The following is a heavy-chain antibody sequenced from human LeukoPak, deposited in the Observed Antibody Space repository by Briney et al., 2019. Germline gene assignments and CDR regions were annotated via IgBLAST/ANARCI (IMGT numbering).Heavy chain of an antibody. V-gene: IGHV4-38-2*02. CDR3: ARDHAYGDYFDY. J-gene: IGHJ4*02. CDR1: GYSISSGYY. CDR2: IYHSGST. Sequence: SETLSLTCTVSGYSISSGYYWGWIRQPPGKGLEWIGSIYHSGSTYYNPSLKSRLTISADTSKNQFSLKLSSVTAADTAVYYCARDHAYGDYFDYWGQGTLVTVSS. D-gene: IGHD4-17*01.